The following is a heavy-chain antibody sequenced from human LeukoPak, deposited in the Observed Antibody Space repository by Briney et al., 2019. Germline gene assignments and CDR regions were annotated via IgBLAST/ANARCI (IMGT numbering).Heavy chain of an antibody. CDR1: GYTFTGYY. Sequence: GASVKVSCKASGYTFTGYYMHWVRQAPGQGLEWMGWINPNSGGTNYAQKFQGRVTMTRDTSISTAYMELRSLRSDDTAVYYCARVVAGYYFDYWGQGTLVTVSP. J-gene: IGHJ4*02. CDR2: INPNSGGT. D-gene: IGHD5-12*01. CDR3: ARVVAGYYFDY. V-gene: IGHV1-2*02.